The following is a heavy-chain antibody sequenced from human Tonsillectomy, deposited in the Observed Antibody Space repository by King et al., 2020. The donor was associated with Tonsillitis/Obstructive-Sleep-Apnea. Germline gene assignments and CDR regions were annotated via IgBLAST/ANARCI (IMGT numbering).Heavy chain of an antibody. J-gene: IGHJ5*02. Sequence: VQLVESGGGLVQPGGSLRLSCAASGFTFSSYWMHWVRQAPGKGLVWVSRIYSDGSSTSYADSVKGRFTIASDNAKNTLYLQMNSLRAEDTAVYYCAREVVAARGYNWFDPWGQGTLVTVSS. CDR2: IYSDGSST. V-gene: IGHV3-74*01. CDR3: AREVVAARGYNWFDP. D-gene: IGHD2-15*01. CDR1: GFTFSSYW.